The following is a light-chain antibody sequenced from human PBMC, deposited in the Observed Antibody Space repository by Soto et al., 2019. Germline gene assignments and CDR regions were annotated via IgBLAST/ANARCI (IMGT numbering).Light chain of an antibody. CDR3: QQYGSSPNT. CDR1: QSVTASH. V-gene: IGKV3-20*01. CDR2: AAS. J-gene: IGKJ5*01. Sequence: ENVFTQSPGALSLFPGERATLCCRARQSVTASHLAWYQHKPGQAPRLLIYAASSRATGIPDRFSGSGSGTDFTLTISRLEPEDFAVYYCQQYGSSPNTFGQGTRLEIK.